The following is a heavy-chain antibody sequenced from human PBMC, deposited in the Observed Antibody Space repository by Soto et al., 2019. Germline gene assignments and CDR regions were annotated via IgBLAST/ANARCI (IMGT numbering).Heavy chain of an antibody. CDR2: IIPIFGTA. J-gene: IGHJ6*02. CDR1: GYTFTSYG. CDR3: ARRYSSGGRLYHGMDV. Sequence: QVQLVQSGAEVKKPGASVKVSCKASGYTFTSYGISWVQQAPGQGLEWMGGIIPIFGTANYAQKFQGRVTITADESTSTAYMELSSLRSEDTAVYYCARRYSSGGRLYHGMDVWGQGTTVTVSS. D-gene: IGHD6-19*01. V-gene: IGHV1-69*13.